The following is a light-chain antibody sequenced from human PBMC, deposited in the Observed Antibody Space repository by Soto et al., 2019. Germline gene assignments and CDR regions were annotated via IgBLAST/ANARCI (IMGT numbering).Light chain of an antibody. J-gene: IGKJ3*01. Sequence: DIQMTQSPSSLSASVGDRVTITCRASHDINNYLAWYQQKPGKPPKLLIYSASTLQSGDPSRFSGGGSGTDFTLTINSLQPEDVATYYCQRYNNGPPVTFGPGTKV. V-gene: IGKV1-27*01. CDR3: QRYNNGPPVT. CDR1: HDINNY. CDR2: SAS.